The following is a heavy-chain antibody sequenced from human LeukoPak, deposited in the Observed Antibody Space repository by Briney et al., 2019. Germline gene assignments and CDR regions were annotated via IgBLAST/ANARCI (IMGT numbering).Heavy chain of an antibody. Sequence: ASVKVSCKASGYNFAGFYMHWVRQAPGHGLEWMGWINPNSGGTNYAQTFQGRVTVTSDTTMSTAYIELTRLTSDDSAMYYCARSKYDVLTGSPDYWGQGTLVTVSS. CDR2: INPNSGGT. CDR1: GYNFAGFY. CDR3: ARSKYDVLTGSPDY. V-gene: IGHV1-2*02. D-gene: IGHD3-9*01. J-gene: IGHJ4*02.